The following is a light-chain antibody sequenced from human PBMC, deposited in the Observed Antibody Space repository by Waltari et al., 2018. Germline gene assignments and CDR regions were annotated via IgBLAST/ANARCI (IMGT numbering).Light chain of an antibody. CDR1: SGDVGGYNF. Sequence: QSALTQPRSVSGSPGQSVTISCTGTSGDVGGYNFVSWYQHHPGKAPKFLIYDVNERPSGVPDRFSGSKSGNTASLTISGLQPEDEADYYCCSYAGSYTLIFGGGTKLTVL. CDR3: CSYAGSYTLI. CDR2: DVN. V-gene: IGLV2-11*01. J-gene: IGLJ2*01.